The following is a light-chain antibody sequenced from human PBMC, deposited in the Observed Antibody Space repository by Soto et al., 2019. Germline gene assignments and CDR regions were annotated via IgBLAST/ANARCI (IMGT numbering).Light chain of an antibody. CDR2: DVA. V-gene: IGLV2-11*01. Sequence: QSVLTQPRSVSGSLGQSVTISCTGTSSDVGAYNFVSWYQQHPGKAPKLVIYDVAKWPSGVPDRFSGSKSDNTASLIISGLQAEDEADYYCCSYAARGTFVFGIGTKLTVL. J-gene: IGLJ1*01. CDR1: SSDVGAYNF. CDR3: CSYAARGTFV.